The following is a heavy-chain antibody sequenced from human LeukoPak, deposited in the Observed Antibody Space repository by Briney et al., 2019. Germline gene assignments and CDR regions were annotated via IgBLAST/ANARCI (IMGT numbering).Heavy chain of an antibody. J-gene: IGHJ4*02. CDR1: GGSISGSSYY. D-gene: IGHD5-18*01. CDR2: IYYSGST. V-gene: IGHV4-39*01. CDR3: ARHWSDKWLQIYYFDY. Sequence: PSETLSLTCTVSGGSISGSSYYWGWIRQPPGKGLEWIGSIYYSGSTYYNPSLKSRVTISADTSKNQFSLKLTSVTAADTDVYYCARHWSDKWLQIYYFDYWGQGTLVTVSS.